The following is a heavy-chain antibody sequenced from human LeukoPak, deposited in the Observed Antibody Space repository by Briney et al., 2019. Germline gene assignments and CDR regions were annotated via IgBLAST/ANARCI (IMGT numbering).Heavy chain of an antibody. CDR3: AKGGAYGEHAPHDY. D-gene: IGHD1/OR15-1a*01. V-gene: IGHV4-38-2*01. CDR1: GYSISSGSY. J-gene: IGHJ4*02. CDR2: MFHSGDT. Sequence: PSETLSLTCAVSGYSISSGSYWGWIRQPPGKGLEWIGNMFHSGDTYHNPSLKSRVTISADTSKNQFSLKLTSVTAADTPVNYFAKGGAYGEHAPHDYWGQGTLVTVSS.